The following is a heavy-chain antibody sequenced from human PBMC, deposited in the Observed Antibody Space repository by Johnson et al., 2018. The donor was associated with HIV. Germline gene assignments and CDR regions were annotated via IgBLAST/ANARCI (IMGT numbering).Heavy chain of an antibody. D-gene: IGHD3-10*01. J-gene: IGHJ3*01. Sequence: VQLVESGGGLVQPGRSLRLSCAASGFTLSTYWMSWVRQAPGKGLEWVANIKQDGSEKYCVDSVKGRFTISRDNAKNSLYLQMNSLRAEDTAVYYCARGGLPWFGHPADWGQGTMVTVSS. CDR3: ARGGLPWFGHPAD. CDR1: GFTLSTYW. CDR2: IKQDGSEK. V-gene: IGHV3-7*01.